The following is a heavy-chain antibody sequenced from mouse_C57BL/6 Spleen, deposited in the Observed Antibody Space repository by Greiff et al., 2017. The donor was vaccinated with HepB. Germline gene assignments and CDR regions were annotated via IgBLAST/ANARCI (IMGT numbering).Heavy chain of an antibody. D-gene: IGHD2-5*01. J-gene: IGHJ3*01. Sequence: EVQLKESGGGLVKPGGSLKLSCAASGFTFSDYGMHWVRQAPEKGLEWVAYISSGSSTIYYADTVKGRFTISRDNAKNTLFLQMTSLRSEDTAMYYCARNDYSNYVWFAYWGQGTLVTVSA. CDR3: ARNDYSNYVWFAY. CDR1: GFTFSDYG. V-gene: IGHV5-17*01. CDR2: ISSGSSTI.